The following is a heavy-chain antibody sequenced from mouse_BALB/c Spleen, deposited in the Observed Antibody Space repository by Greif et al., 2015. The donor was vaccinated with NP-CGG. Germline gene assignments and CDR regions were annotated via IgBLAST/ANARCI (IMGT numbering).Heavy chain of an antibody. Sequence: VQLKQSGAELVKPGASVKLSCTASGFNIKDTYMHWVKQRPEQGLEWIGRIDPANGNTKYDPKFQGKATITADTSSNTAYLQLSSLTSEDTAVYYCAKMITTGELAYWGQGTLVTVSA. D-gene: IGHD2-4*01. J-gene: IGHJ3*01. CDR3: AKMITTGELAY. CDR1: GFNIKDTY. CDR2: IDPANGNT. V-gene: IGHV14-3*02.